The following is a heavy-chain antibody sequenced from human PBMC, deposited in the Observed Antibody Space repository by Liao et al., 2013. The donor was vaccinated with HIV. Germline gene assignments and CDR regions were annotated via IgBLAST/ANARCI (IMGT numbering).Heavy chain of an antibody. D-gene: IGHD2-15*01. V-gene: IGHV4-39*07. CDR3: ARGIDIVVVVAALVWFDP. CDR1: GGSINRSSHY. J-gene: IGHJ5*02. CDR2: IYYSGTT. Sequence: QLQLQESGPGLVKPSETLSLSCTVSGGSINRSSHYWGWIRQPPGKGLEWIGSIYYSGTTYYSPSLNSRVTTSIDTSKNRFSLKLSSVTAADTAVYYCARGIDIVVVVAALVWFDPWGQGTLVTVSS.